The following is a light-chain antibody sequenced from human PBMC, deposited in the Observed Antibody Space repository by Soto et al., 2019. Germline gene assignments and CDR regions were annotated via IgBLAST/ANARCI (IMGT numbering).Light chain of an antibody. V-gene: IGLV2-14*03. J-gene: IGLJ1*01. Sequence: QSALTQPASVSGSPGQSITISCTGTSSDVGGYNYVSWYQHHPGKAPKLMIFDDSNRPPGVSNRFSGSKSGNTASLTISGLQPEDEADYYCSSYTTSNTRQIVFGTGTKLTVL. CDR2: DDS. CDR3: SSYTTSNTRQIV. CDR1: SSDVGGYNY.